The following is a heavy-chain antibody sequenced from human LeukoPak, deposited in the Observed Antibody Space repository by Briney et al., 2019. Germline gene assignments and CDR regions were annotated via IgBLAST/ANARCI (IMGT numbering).Heavy chain of an antibody. CDR1: GXSISSYY. CDR2: MYYSGTT. D-gene: IGHD4-23*01. V-gene: IGHV4-59*01. CDR3: AGNSATYSYYAMDV. J-gene: IGHJ6*02. Sequence: SETLSLTCTVSGXSISSYYGSWIRQPPGKGPEWIGYMYYSGTTNYNPSLKSRVSMSVDTSKNQFSLKLSSVTAADTAVYYCAGNSATYSYYAMDVWGQGTTVTVSS.